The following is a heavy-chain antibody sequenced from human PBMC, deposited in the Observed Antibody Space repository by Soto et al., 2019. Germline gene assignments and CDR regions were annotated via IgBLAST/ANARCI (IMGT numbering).Heavy chain of an antibody. Sequence: GGSLRLSCAASGFTFSSYNMNWVRQAPGKGLEWVSCISSSSTTIYYADSVKGRFTISRDNAKNSLYLQMNSLRAEDTAVYYCARIPSAAGLAFDYWGQGTLVTVSS. J-gene: IGHJ4*02. V-gene: IGHV3-48*01. CDR2: ISSSSTTI. CDR3: ARIPSAAGLAFDY. CDR1: GFTFSSYN. D-gene: IGHD6-13*01.